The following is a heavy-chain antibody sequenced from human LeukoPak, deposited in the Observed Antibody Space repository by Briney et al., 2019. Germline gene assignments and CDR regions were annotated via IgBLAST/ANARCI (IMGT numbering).Heavy chain of an antibody. CDR1: GGTFSSYA. CDR2: IIPIFGTA. CDR3: ARDPMYCSSTSCRDY. J-gene: IGHJ4*02. V-gene: IGHV1-69*13. Sequence: ASVKVSCKASGGTFSSYAISWVRQAPGQGLEWMGGIIPIFGTANYAQKFQGRVTITADESTSTAYMELSSLRSEDTAVCYCARDPMYCSSTSCRDYWGQGTLVTVSS. D-gene: IGHD2-2*01.